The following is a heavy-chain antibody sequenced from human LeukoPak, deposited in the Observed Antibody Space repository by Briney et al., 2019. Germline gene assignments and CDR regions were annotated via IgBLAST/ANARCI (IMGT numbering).Heavy chain of an antibody. Sequence: GGTLRLSCADSGFRFSSYGMARVRQAPGQGLEWVAVISVSATATNYAASVKGRFTISRDDSKNTLYLRMNSLRVEDTAAYYCVKEGGFRIPFDYWGQGTLVTVSS. CDR2: ISVSATAT. CDR3: VKEGGFRIPFDY. V-gene: IGHV3-23*01. J-gene: IGHJ4*02. D-gene: IGHD2-15*01. CDR1: GFRFSSYG.